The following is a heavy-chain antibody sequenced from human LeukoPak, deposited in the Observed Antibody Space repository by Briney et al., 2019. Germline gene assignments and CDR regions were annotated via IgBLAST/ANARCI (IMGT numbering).Heavy chain of an antibody. CDR3: ARVFFDAFDI. D-gene: IGHD3-10*02. V-gene: IGHV3-7*01. CDR2: IKQDGSEK. J-gene: IGHJ3*02. Sequence: GGSLRLSYAASGCTFSSYWMSWVRQAPGKGLEWVANIKQDGSEKYYVDSVKGRFTISRDNAKNSLYLQMNSLRAEDTAVYYCARVFFDAFDIWGQGTMVTVSS. CDR1: GCTFSSYW.